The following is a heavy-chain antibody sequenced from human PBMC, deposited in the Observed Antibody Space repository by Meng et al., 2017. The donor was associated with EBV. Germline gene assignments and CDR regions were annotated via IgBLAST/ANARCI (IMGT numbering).Heavy chain of an antibody. CDR2: ISAYNGNT. V-gene: IGHV1-18*01. CDR3: ARDGRLYDTPSPFDY. Sequence: QVKRVPSGAEVKKPGASVKVSCKASGYTFTSYGISWVRQAPGQWLEWMGWISAYNGNTNYAQKLQGRVTMTTDTSTSTAYMELRSLRSDDTAVYYCARDGRLYDTPSPFDYWGQGTLVTVSS. D-gene: IGHD3-22*01. J-gene: IGHJ4*02. CDR1: GYTFTSYG.